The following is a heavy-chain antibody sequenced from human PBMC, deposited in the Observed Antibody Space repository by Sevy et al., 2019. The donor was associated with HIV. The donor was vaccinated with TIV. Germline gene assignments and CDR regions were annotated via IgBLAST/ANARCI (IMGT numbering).Heavy chain of an antibody. Sequence: ASVKVSCKASGYTFTGYYMHWVRQAPGQGLEWMGRINPNSGGTNYSQKFQGRVTMTRDTSISTAYMELSRLRSDDTAVYYCARAKRLGSDYYYYGMDVWGQGTTVTVSS. CDR3: ARAKRLGSDYYYYGMDV. CDR2: INPNSGGT. J-gene: IGHJ6*02. D-gene: IGHD7-27*01. CDR1: GYTFTGYY. V-gene: IGHV1-2*06.